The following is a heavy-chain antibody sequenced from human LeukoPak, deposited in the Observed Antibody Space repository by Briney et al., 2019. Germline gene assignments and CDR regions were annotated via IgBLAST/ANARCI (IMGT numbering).Heavy chain of an antibody. CDR1: GFTLCGYW. CDR2: IKQDGIEK. Sequence: GGSLRLSCAPSGFTLCGYWMSWVRRAPGEGVEWVANIKQDGIEKYYVDSVKGRFTISRDNAKNSLYLQMNSLRAEDTAVYYCARDVYCSSTSYCYWFFDLWGRGTLVTVSS. D-gene: IGHD2-2*01. CDR3: ARDVYCSSTSYCYWFFDL. J-gene: IGHJ2*01. V-gene: IGHV3-7*01.